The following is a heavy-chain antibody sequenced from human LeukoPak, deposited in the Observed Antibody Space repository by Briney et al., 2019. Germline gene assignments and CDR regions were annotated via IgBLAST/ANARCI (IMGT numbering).Heavy chain of an antibody. J-gene: IGHJ3*02. Sequence: PGRSLRLSCAASGFTFSSYAMHWVRPAPGKGLEWVAVISYDGSNKYYADSVKGRFTISRDNSKNTLYLQMNSLRAEDTAVYYCASVMVRGDDAFDIWGQGTMVTVSS. CDR1: GFTFSSYA. CDR3: ASVMVRGDDAFDI. D-gene: IGHD3-10*01. V-gene: IGHV3-30*04. CDR2: ISYDGSNK.